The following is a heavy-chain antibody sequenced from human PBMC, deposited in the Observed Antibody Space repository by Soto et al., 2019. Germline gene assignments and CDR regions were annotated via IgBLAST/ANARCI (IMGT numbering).Heavy chain of an antibody. CDR2: IYYSGST. V-gene: IGHV4-59*01. J-gene: IGHJ4*02. Sequence: SDTLSVTFACWGVSIIRYYLMFIRQPPGKGLDWIGYIYYSGSTNYNPSLKSRVTISVDTSKNQLSLKLSSVTAADTAVYYCASGNKINKFEYWGQGTLVTV. CDR1: GVSIIRYY. CDR3: ASGNKINKFEY.